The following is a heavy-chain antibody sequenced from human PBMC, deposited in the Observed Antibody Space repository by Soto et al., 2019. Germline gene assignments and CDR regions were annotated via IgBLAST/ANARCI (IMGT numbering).Heavy chain of an antibody. CDR1: GFTFSSYG. CDR3: ARLSSSWSMDV. CDR2: TWYDGSNK. Sequence: QVQLVESGGGVVQPGRSLRLSCAASGFTFSSYGMHWVRQAPGKGLEWVAVTWYDGSNKYHADSVKGRFTISRDNSKKTLYLQMDSLRGEDTAVYYCARLSSSWSMDVWGQGTTVTVSS. D-gene: IGHD6-13*01. J-gene: IGHJ6*02. V-gene: IGHV3-33*01.